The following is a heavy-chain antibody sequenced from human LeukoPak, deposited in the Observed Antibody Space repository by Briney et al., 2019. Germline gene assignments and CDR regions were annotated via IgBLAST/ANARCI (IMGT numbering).Heavy chain of an antibody. D-gene: IGHD3-3*01. V-gene: IGHV4-34*01. CDR2: INHSGST. J-gene: IGHJ5*02. CDR3: ARGLPNYDFWSGPRSWFDP. Sequence: SETLSLTCAVYGGSFSGYYWSWIRQPPGKGLEWIGEINHSGSTNYNPSLKSRVTISVDTSKNQFSLKLSSVTAADTAVYYCARGLPNYDFWSGPRSWFDPWGQGTLVTVSS. CDR1: GGSFSGYY.